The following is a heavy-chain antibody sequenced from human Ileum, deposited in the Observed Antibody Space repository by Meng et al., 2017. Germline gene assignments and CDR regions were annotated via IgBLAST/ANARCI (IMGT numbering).Heavy chain of an antibody. CDR3: ARDVVPTVTYYYNWFDP. J-gene: IGHJ5*02. V-gene: IGHV4-4*07. Sequence: QVRVQASGPGLVKPSEPLSLPCTVSGGSISSYYGSWIRQPAGKGLEWIGRIYTSGSTNYNPSLKSRVTMSVDTSKNQFSLKLSSVTAADTAVYYCARDVVPTVTYYYNWFDPWGQGTLVTVSS. D-gene: IGHD4-17*01. CDR2: IYTSGST. CDR1: GGSISSYY.